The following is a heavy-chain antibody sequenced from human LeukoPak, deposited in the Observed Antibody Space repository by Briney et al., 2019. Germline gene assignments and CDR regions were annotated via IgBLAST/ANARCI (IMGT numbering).Heavy chain of an antibody. CDR2: IYYSGST. CDR3: ARGEGDYGDYVDY. CDR1: GGSISSGDYY. D-gene: IGHD4-17*01. J-gene: IGHJ4*02. Sequence: SETLSLTCTVSGGSISSGDYYWSWIRQPPGKGLEWIGYIYYSGSTYYNPSLKSRVTISVDTSKNQFSLKLSSVTAADTAVYYCARGEGDYGDYVDYWGQGTLVTVSS. V-gene: IGHV4-30-4*01.